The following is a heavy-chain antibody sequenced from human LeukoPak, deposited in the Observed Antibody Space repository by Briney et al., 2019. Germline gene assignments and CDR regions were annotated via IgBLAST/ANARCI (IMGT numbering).Heavy chain of an antibody. V-gene: IGHV3-11*01. D-gene: IGHD3-22*01. J-gene: IGHJ4*02. CDR3: ARDGYYDSSGYPTV. CDR1: GFTFSDYY. Sequence: GGSLRLSCAASGFTFSDYYMSRIRQAPGKGLEWVSYISSSGSTIYYADSVKGRFTISRDNAKNSLYLRMNSLRAEDTAVYYCARDGYYDSSGYPTVWGQGTLVTVSS. CDR2: ISSSGSTI.